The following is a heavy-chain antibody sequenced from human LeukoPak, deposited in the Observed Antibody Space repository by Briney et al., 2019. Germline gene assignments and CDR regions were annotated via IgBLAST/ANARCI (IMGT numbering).Heavy chain of an antibody. Sequence: GGSLRLSCAASGFTFDDYAMHWVRQAPGKGLEWVSLISGDGGSTYYADSVKGRFTISRDNSKNSLYLQMNSLRTEDTALYYCAKVSYSSEPFYFDYWGQGTLVTVSS. CDR1: GFTFDDYA. V-gene: IGHV3-43*02. J-gene: IGHJ4*02. CDR3: AKVSYSSEPFYFDY. CDR2: ISGDGGST. D-gene: IGHD6-25*01.